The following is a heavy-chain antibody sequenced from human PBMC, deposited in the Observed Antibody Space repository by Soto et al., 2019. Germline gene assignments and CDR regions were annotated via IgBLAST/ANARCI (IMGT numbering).Heavy chain of an antibody. CDR1: GYTFTTYS. CDR2: ISAYNGNT. CDR3: ARDSIVVSTTFDP. D-gene: IGHD2-21*01. V-gene: IGHV1-18*01. J-gene: IGHJ5*02. Sequence: ASVKACCKASGYTFTTYSMQWVRQDPGQGLEWMGWISAYNGNTNYAQKLQGRVTMTTDTSTSTAYMELRSLRSDDTAVYYCARDSIVVSTTFDPWGQGTLVTVSS.